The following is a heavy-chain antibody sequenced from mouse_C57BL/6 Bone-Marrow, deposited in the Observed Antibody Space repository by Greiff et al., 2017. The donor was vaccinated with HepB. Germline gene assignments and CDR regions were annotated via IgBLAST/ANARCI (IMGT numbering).Heavy chain of an antibody. CDR2: INPNNGGT. V-gene: IGHV1-26*01. CDR1: GYTFTDYY. CDR3: AREVAYYFDY. J-gene: IGHJ2*01. D-gene: IGHD1-1*02. Sequence: EVQLQQSGPELVKPGASVKISCKASGYTFTDYYMNWVKQSHGKSLEWIGDINPNNGGTSYNQKFKGKATLTVDKSSSAAYMELRSLTSEDSAVYYCAREVAYYFDYWGQGTTLTDSA.